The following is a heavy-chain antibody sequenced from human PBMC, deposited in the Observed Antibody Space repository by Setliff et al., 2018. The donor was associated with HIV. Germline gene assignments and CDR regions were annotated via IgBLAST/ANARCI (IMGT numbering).Heavy chain of an antibody. CDR1: GYTFTSYG. J-gene: IGHJ6*02. V-gene: IGHV1-18*01. CDR3: ARDAWVEFLEWTFYGMDV. D-gene: IGHD3-3*02. CDR2: ISAYNGDT. Sequence: ASVKVSCKASGYTFTSYGISWVRQAPGQGLEWMGWISAYNGDTKSAQKVQGRVTLTTDTSSSTVYMELRSLRSDDTAVYYCARDAWVEFLEWTFYGMDVWGQGTTVTVSS.